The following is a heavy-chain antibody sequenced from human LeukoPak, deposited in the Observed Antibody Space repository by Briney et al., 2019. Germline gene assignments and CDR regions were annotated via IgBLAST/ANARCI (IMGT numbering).Heavy chain of an antibody. V-gene: IGHV1-46*01. CDR1: GYTFTSYY. CDR3: ARGNRGYSYGLSYFDY. CDR2: INPSGGST. D-gene: IGHD5-18*01. J-gene: IGHJ4*02. Sequence: ASVKVSCKASGYTFTSYYMHWVRQAPGQGLEWMGIINPSGGSTSYAQKFQGRVTMTRDMSTSTVYMELSSLRSEDTAVYYCARGNRGYSYGLSYFDYWGQGTLVTVSS.